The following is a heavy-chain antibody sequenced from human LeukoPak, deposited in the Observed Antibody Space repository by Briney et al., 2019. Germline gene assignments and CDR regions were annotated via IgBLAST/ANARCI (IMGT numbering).Heavy chain of an antibody. Sequence: GGSLRLSCAASGFTFSSYAMSWVRQAPGKGLEWVSAISGSGGGTYYADSVKGRFTISRDNSKNTLYLQMNSLRAEDTAVYYCAKDKLEYSSSSADYWGQGTLVTVSS. CDR1: GFTFSSYA. CDR2: ISGSGGGT. D-gene: IGHD6-6*01. J-gene: IGHJ4*02. V-gene: IGHV3-23*01. CDR3: AKDKLEYSSSSADY.